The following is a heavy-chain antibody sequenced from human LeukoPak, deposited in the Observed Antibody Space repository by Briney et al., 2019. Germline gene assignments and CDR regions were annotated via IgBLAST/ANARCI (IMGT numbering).Heavy chain of an antibody. D-gene: IGHD3-16*02. CDR1: GGSINNGSHF. J-gene: IGHJ4*02. Sequence: PSETLSLTCTVSGGSINNGSHFWTWIRQPAGKGLEWIGRIFTGGSTNYNPSLESRLTMSIDTSKNQFSLKLNSVTAADTAMYYCARDNPFVGVIALFFDYWGQGTLVTVSS. V-gene: IGHV4-61*02. CDR3: ARDNPFVGVIALFFDY. CDR2: IFTGGST.